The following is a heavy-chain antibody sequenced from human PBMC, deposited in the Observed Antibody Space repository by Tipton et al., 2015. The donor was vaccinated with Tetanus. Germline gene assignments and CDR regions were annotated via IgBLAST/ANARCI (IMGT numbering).Heavy chain of an antibody. CDR1: GGSISSSSYY. CDR3: ARRKSYSSGDYYGMDV. Sequence: TLSLTCTVSGGSISSSSYYWGWIRQPPGKGLEWIGSIYYSGSTYYNPSLKSRVTISVDTSKNQFSLKLSSVTAADTAVYYCARRKSYSSGDYYGMDVWGQGTTVTVSS. D-gene: IGHD6-19*01. CDR2: IYYSGST. J-gene: IGHJ6*02. V-gene: IGHV4-39*01.